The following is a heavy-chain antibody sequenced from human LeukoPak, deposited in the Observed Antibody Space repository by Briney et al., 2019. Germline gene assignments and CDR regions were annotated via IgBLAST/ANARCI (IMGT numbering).Heavy chain of an antibody. J-gene: IGHJ6*03. V-gene: IGHV3-23*01. CDR2: ISPSGDIT. Sequence: GGSLRLSCAASGFTFSTYGMNWVRQAPGKGLEWVSGISPSGDITYYADSVMGRFTISRDNAKNSLYLQMNSLRAEDTAVYYCARVDSSSSIYYYYYMDVWGKGTTVTVSS. D-gene: IGHD6-13*01. CDR1: GFTFSTYG. CDR3: ARVDSSSSIYYYYYMDV.